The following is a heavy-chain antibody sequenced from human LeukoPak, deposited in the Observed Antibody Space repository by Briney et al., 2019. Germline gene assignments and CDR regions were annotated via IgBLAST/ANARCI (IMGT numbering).Heavy chain of an antibody. CDR3: ARSPANSWSNFDY. Sequence: SETLSLTCAVYGESLSNYYWSWIRQPPGKGLEWIGEIHHSGTTNYKWSLESRVTISVDTSKNRFSLKLISVTAADTAVYYCARSPANSWSNFDYWGQGTLVTVSS. CDR2: IHHSGTT. D-gene: IGHD6-13*01. V-gene: IGHV4-34*01. CDR1: GESLSNYY. J-gene: IGHJ4*02.